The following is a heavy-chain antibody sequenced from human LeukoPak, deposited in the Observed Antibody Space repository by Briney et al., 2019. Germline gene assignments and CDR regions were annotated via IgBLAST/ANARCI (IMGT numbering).Heavy chain of an antibody. CDR1: GFTFSSYE. Sequence: PGGSLRLSCAASGFTFSSYEMNWVRQAPGKGLEWVSYISSSSSTIYYADSVKGRFTISRDNAKNSLYLQMNSLRAEDTAVYYCARYPLRFIAYFDYWGQGTLVTVSS. CDR2: ISSSSSTI. J-gene: IGHJ4*02. D-gene: IGHD4-17*01. CDR3: ARYPLRFIAYFDY. V-gene: IGHV3-48*01.